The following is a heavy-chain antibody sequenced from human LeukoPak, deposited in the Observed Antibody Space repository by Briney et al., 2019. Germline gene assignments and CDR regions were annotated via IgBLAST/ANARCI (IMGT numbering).Heavy chain of an antibody. J-gene: IGHJ2*01. CDR3: ARVLLGPHSYWYFDL. Sequence: SETLSLTCTVSGGSISSYYXXXXXXXXXXXXXXXXXIYXXGSTNYXPXXXXRVXXXXDKSKNQFSLKLSSVTAADTAVYYCARVLLGPHSYWYFDLWGRGTLVTVSS. CDR2: IYXXGST. D-gene: IGHD2/OR15-2a*01. CDR1: GGSISSYY. V-gene: IGHV4-4*07.